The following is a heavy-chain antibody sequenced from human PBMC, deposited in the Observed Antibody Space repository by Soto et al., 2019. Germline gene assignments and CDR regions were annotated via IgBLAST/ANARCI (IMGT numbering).Heavy chain of an antibody. J-gene: IGHJ4*02. CDR3: ARVSSSPTG. D-gene: IGHD6-6*01. Sequence: QVQLVESGGGVVQPGRSLRLSCAASGFTFSSYAMHWVRQAPGKGLEWVAVISYDGSNKYYADSVKGRFTISRDNSKNPLYLQMNSLRAEDTAVYYCARVSSSPTGWGQGTLVTVSS. CDR2: ISYDGSNK. V-gene: IGHV3-30-3*01. CDR1: GFTFSSYA.